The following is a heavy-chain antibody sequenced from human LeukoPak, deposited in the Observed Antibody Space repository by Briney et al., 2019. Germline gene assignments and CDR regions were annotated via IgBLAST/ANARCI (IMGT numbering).Heavy chain of an antibody. J-gene: IGHJ5*02. Sequence: PSETLSLTCTVSGGSISSSSYYWGWIRQPPGKGLEWIGSIYYSGSTYYNPSLKSRVTISVDTSKNQFSLKLSSVTAADTAVYYCARGDGWFLNWFDPWGQGTLVTVSS. CDR2: IYYSGST. V-gene: IGHV4-39*07. CDR3: ARGDGWFLNWFDP. D-gene: IGHD6-19*01. CDR1: GGSISSSSYY.